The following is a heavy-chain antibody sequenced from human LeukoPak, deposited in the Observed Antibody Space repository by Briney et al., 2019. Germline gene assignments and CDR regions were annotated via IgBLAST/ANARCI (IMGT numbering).Heavy chain of an antibody. V-gene: IGHV4-59*12. CDR3: ARSPRYCSGGSCYSEDAFDI. CDR2: IYDSESI. Sequence: SETLSLTCTVSGGSISGYYWSWVRQPPGKGLEWIGYIYDSESIKYNPSLQSRVTISVDRSKNQFSLKLSSVTAADTAVYYCARSPRYCSGGSCYSEDAFDIWGQGTMVTVSS. D-gene: IGHD2-15*01. CDR1: GGSISGYY. J-gene: IGHJ3*02.